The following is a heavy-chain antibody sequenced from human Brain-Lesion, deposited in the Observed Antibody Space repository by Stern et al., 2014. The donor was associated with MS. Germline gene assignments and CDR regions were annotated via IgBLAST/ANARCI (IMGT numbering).Heavy chain of an antibody. CDR2: LSVGTDYI. Sequence: EVQLVESGGGLVKPGGSLRLSCAASGFTFNSYSMNWVRQAPGKGLEWVSSLSVGTDYIYYADSVKGRFTISRDNAKNSLFLQMNTLRAEDTAVYYCARVDCSGTNCFYYYYGMDVWGQGTTVTVSS. V-gene: IGHV3-21*01. CDR3: ARVDCSGTNCFYYYYGMDV. J-gene: IGHJ6*02. CDR1: GFTFNSYS. D-gene: IGHD2-2*01.